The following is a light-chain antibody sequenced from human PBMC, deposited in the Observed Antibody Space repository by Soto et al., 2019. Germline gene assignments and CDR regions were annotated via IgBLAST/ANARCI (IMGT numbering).Light chain of an antibody. Sequence: EIVLTQSPGSLSLSPGERATLSCRASQSVDSSFFAWYQKKPGQAPRLLIYGASKRATGIPDRFIGSGSGTDFTLTNSRLEPEDFAVYYCQQYVSSVTFGQGTKVEIK. CDR1: QSVDSSF. CDR3: QQYVSSVT. CDR2: GAS. V-gene: IGKV3-20*01. J-gene: IGKJ1*01.